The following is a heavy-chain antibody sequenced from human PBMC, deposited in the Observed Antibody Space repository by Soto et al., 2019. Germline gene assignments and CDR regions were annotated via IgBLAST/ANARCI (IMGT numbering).Heavy chain of an antibody. CDR3: ARDGDGSSWQYYYGMDV. Sequence: PGESLKISCKGSGYSFTSYWISWVRQMPGKGLEWMGRIDPSDSYTNYSPSFQGHVTISADKSISTAYLQWSSLKASDTAMYYCARDGDGSSWQYYYGMDVWGQGTTVTVSS. CDR1: GYSFTSYW. V-gene: IGHV5-10-1*01. J-gene: IGHJ6*02. CDR2: IDPSDSYT. D-gene: IGHD6-13*01.